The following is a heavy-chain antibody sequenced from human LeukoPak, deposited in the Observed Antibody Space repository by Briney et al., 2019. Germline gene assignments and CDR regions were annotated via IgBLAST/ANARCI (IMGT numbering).Heavy chain of an antibody. CDR2: IYYSGST. CDR1: GGSISSSSYY. V-gene: IGHV4-39*07. CDR3: ARGLTGTEYYFDY. D-gene: IGHD1-1*01. Sequence: SETLSLTCTVSGGSISSSSYYWGWIRQPPGKGLEWIGSIYYSGSTYYNPSLKSRVTISVDTSKNQFSLKLSSVTAADTAVYYCARGLTGTEYYFDYWGQGTLVTVSS. J-gene: IGHJ4*02.